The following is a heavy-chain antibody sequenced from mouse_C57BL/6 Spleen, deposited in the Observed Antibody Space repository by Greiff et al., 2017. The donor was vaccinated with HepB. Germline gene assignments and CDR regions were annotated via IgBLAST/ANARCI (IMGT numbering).Heavy chain of an antibody. CDR2: ISYNGSN. Sequence: EVKVEESGPGLVKPSQSLSLTCSVTGYSITSGYYWNWIRQFPGNKLEWMGYISYNGSNNYNPSLKNRISITRDTSKNQFFLKLNSVTTEDTATYYCASGTDWGQGTSVTVSS. CDR3: ASGTD. J-gene: IGHJ4*01. V-gene: IGHV3-6*01. CDR1: GYSITSGYY. D-gene: IGHD4-1*01.